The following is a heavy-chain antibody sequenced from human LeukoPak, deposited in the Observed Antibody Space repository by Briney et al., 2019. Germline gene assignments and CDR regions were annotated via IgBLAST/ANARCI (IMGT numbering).Heavy chain of an antibody. V-gene: IGHV3-48*01. Sequence: GGSLRLSCAASGFTFSSYSMNWVRQAPGKGLEWVPYISSASNTIYYADSVKGRFTISRGNAKNSLYLQMNSLRAEDTAMYYCARDGWFGDYNWFDPWGQGTLVTVSS. J-gene: IGHJ5*02. D-gene: IGHD3-10*01. CDR1: GFTFSSYS. CDR2: ISSASNTI. CDR3: ARDGWFGDYNWFDP.